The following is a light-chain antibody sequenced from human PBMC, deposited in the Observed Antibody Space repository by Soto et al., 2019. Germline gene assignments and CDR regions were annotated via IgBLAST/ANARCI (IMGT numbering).Light chain of an antibody. CDR1: SSDVGSYNR. J-gene: IGLJ2*01. CDR3: SSYPSSSTVV. CDR2: EVS. Sequence: QSVLTQPPSVSGSPGQSVTISCTGTSSDVGSYNRVSWYQQPPGTAPKLMIYEVSKRPSGVPDRFSGSKSGNTASLTISGLQAEDETDYYCSSYPSSSTVVFGGGTKLTVL. V-gene: IGLV2-18*02.